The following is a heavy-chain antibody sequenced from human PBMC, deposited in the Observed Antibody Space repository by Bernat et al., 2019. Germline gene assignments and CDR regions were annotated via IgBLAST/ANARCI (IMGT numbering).Heavy chain of an antibody. V-gene: IGHV1-18*04. CDR3: ASILVPAALYYFDY. D-gene: IGHD2-2*01. Sequence: QVQLVQSGGEVKKPGASVKVSCNTSGYTFTNYGISWVRQAPGQGLEWMGWISGWISGYSGNANYAQKFQGRVTMTTDTSTSTAYMELRSLTSDDTAVYYCASILVPAALYYFDYWGQGTLVTVSS. CDR2: ISGYSGNA. CDR1: GYTFTNYG. J-gene: IGHJ4*02.